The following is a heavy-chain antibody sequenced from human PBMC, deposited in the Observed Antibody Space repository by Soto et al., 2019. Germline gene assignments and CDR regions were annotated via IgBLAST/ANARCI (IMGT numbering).Heavy chain of an antibody. D-gene: IGHD3-10*01. Sequence: SETLSLTCSVSGDSINSRYWSWIRQPPGKGLEWIGYIDYVGSTNYAPSLQSRVTMSVDTSKNQVSLKLRYVTAADTAVYYCVRQRGNYFDFLGQGTLVTVSS. CDR2: IDYVGST. CDR3: VRQRGNYFDF. J-gene: IGHJ4*02. V-gene: IGHV4-59*11. CDR1: GDSINSRY.